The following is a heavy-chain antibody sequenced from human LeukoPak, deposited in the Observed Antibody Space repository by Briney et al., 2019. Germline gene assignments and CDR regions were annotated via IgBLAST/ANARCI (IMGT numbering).Heavy chain of an antibody. V-gene: IGHV3-11*01. CDR1: GFTFSDYY. CDR2: ISSSGSTI. D-gene: IGHD3-22*01. J-gene: IGHJ3*02. Sequence: PGGSLRLSCAASGFTFSDYYMSWIRQAPGKGLEWVSYISSSGSTIYYADSVRGRFTISRDNAKNSLYLQMNSLRAEDTAVYYCARECCGYADDAFDIWGQGTMVTVSS. CDR3: ARECCGYADDAFDI.